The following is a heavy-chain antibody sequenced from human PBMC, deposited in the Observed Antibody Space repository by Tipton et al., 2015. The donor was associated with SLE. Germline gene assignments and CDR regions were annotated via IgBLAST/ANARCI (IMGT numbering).Heavy chain of an antibody. CDR3: ARAEKQQLDYYYYYMDV. J-gene: IGHJ6*03. CDR1: GFTFSSYS. Sequence: GSLRLSCAASGFTFSSYSMNWVRQAPGKGLEWVSSISSSSSYIYYADSVKGRFTISRDNAKNSLYLQMNSLRAEDTAVYYCARAEKQQLDYYYYYMDVWGKGTTVTVSS. V-gene: IGHV3-21*01. D-gene: IGHD6-13*01. CDR2: ISSSSSYI.